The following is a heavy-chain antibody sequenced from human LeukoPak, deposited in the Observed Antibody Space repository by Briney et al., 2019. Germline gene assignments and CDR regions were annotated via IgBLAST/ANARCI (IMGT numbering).Heavy chain of an antibody. CDR3: ARSYRWLAPFDAFDI. CDR1: GGSFSGYY. D-gene: IGHD6-19*01. Sequence: SETLSLTCAVYGGSFSGYYWSWIRQPPGKGLEWIGEINHSGSTNYNPSLKSRVTISVDTSKNQFSLKPSSVTAADTAVYYCARSYRWLAPFDAFDIWGQGTMVTVSS. J-gene: IGHJ3*02. V-gene: IGHV4-34*01. CDR2: INHSGST.